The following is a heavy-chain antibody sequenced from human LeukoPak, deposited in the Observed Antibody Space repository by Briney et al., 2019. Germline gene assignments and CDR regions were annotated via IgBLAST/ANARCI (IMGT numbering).Heavy chain of an antibody. J-gene: IGHJ4*02. CDR3: ARVPPYRRDYGDVE. V-gene: IGHV3-11*01. CDR2: ISSSGSTI. D-gene: IGHD4-17*01. CDR1: GFTFSDHY. Sequence: GGSLRLSCAASGFTFSDHYMSWIRQAPGKGLEWVSYISSSGSTIYYADSVKGRFTISRDNAKNSLYLQMNSLRAEDTAVYYCARVPPYRRDYGDVEWGQGTLVTVSS.